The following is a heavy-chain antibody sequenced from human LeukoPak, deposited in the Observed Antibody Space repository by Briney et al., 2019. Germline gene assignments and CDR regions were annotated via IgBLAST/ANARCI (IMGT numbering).Heavy chain of an antibody. Sequence: SETLSLTCAVSGGSISSYYWSWIRQPPGKGLEWIGYIYYSGSTNYNPSLKSRVTISVDTSKNQFSLKLSSVTAADTAVYYCARASGYSYGNNWFDPWGQGTLVTVSS. CDR1: GGSISSYY. J-gene: IGHJ5*02. CDR2: IYYSGST. CDR3: ARASGYSYGNNWFDP. D-gene: IGHD5-18*01. V-gene: IGHV4-59*01.